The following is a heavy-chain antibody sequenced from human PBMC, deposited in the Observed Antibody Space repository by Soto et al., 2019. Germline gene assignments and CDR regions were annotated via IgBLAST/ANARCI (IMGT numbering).Heavy chain of an antibody. V-gene: IGHV3-13*01. D-gene: IGHD3-10*01. Sequence: EVQLVESGGGLVQPGGSLRLSCAASGFTFSSYDMHWVRQATGKGLEWVSAIGTAGDTYYLGSVQGRFTISRENAKNCLYLQMNSLRAEDTAVYYCARALIGGSKDHYYYVMDVWGQGTTVTVSS. CDR3: ARALIGGSKDHYYYVMDV. CDR2: IGTAGDT. CDR1: GFTFSSYD. J-gene: IGHJ6*02.